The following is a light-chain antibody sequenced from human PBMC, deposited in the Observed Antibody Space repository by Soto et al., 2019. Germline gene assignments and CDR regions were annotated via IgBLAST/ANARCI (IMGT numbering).Light chain of an antibody. CDR1: SSNIGSYT. CDR2: SNN. J-gene: IGLJ1*01. CDR3: AAWDDSPTGYV. V-gene: IGLV1-44*01. Sequence: QSALTQPPSASGTPGQRVTISCSGSSSNIGSYTVNWYQHFPGTAPKLLIYSNNQRPSGVPDRFSGSKSGTSASLAISGLQSEDKADYYCAAWDDSPTGYVFGTGTKLTVL.